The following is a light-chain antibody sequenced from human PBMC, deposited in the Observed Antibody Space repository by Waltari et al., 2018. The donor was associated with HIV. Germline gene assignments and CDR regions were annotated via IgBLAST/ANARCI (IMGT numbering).Light chain of an antibody. CDR2: EGS. CDR3: CSYAGSSTLNWV. V-gene: IGLV2-23*01. Sequence: QSALTQPASVSGSPGQSITISCTATSSDVGSYNLFSWYQQHPGKAPKLMIYEGSKRPSGVSNRFSGSKSGNTASLTISGLQAEDEADYYCCSYAGSSTLNWVFGGGTKLTVL. J-gene: IGLJ3*02. CDR1: SSDVGSYNL.